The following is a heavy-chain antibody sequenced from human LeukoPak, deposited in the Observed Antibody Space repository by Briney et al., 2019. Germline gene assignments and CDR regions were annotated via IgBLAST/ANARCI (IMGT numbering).Heavy chain of an antibody. CDR1: GFTFSSYW. J-gene: IGHJ5*02. D-gene: IGHD3-10*01. CDR2: IYSGGST. Sequence: PGGSLRLSCAASGFTFSSYWMSWVRQAPGKGLDWVSVIYSGGSTYYADSVKGRFTISRDNSKNTLYLQMNSLRAEDTAVYYCARDYGSGSYRRFDPWGQGTLVTVSS. CDR3: ARDYGSGSYRRFDP. V-gene: IGHV3-66*01.